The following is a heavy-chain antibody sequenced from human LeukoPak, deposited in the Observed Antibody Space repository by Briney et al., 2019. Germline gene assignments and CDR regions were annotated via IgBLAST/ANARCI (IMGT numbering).Heavy chain of an antibody. CDR3: AKLREVGYYTAVDY. J-gene: IGHJ4*02. V-gene: IGHV3-23*01. CDR1: GFTFSSYA. CDR2: ISGSGGSR. Sequence: PGGSLRLSCAASGFTFSSYAMSWVRQAPGKGLECVSAISGSGGSRYYADSVKGRFTISRDNSKNTLYLQMSSLRADDTAVYYCAKLREVGYYTAVDYWGQGTLVTVSS. D-gene: IGHD3-3*01.